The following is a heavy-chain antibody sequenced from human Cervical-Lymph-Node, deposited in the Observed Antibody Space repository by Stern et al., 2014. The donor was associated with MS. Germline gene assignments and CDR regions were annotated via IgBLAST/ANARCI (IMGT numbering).Heavy chain of an antibody. V-gene: IGHV1-46*01. CDR3: AREVPGHRLGMMDV. CDR1: GYTFTNYX. CDR2: INPSGCST. D-gene: IGHD1-14*01. J-gene: IGHJ6*02. Sequence: QVQLXXXGAEVKKPGASVKVSCKASGYTFTNYXXXXXRXXXXXXXXXXGIINPSGCSTTYAQKFQGRVPMTRDTSTSTVYMELSSLRSEDTAVYYCAREVPGHRLGMMDVWGQGTTVTVSS.